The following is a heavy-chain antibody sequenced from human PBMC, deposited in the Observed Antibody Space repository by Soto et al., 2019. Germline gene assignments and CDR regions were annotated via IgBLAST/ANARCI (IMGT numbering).Heavy chain of an antibody. Sequence: GASVNVSCKASGYSFTSYGFSWVRQAPGQGPELMGWISSHNNNTKYAQKLQGRATMTTXXXXXXAXLXLXSXRSDDTAVYYCARDIVFEDSSGNLPGYWG. D-gene: IGHD3-22*01. V-gene: IGHV1-18*01. CDR2: ISSHNNNT. J-gene: IGHJ4*01. CDR1: GYSFTSYG. CDR3: ARDIVFEDSSGNLPGY.